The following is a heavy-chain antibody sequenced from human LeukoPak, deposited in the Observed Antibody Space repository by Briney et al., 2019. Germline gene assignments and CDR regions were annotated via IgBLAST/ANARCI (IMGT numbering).Heavy chain of an antibody. CDR2: IGTAGDT. CDR1: GFTFSSYD. Sequence: GGSLRLSCAASGFTFSSYDMHWVRQATGKGLEWVSAIGTAGDTYYPGSVKGRFTISRENAKNSLYLQMNSLRAGDTAVYYCARDSINRGMDVWGQGTTVTVSS. V-gene: IGHV3-13*01. J-gene: IGHJ6*02. CDR3: ARDSINRGMDV.